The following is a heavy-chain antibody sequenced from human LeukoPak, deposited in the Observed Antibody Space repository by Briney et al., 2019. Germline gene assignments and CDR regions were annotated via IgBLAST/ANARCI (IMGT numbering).Heavy chain of an antibody. CDR3: ARVVPAASMDV. V-gene: IGHV4-61*02. J-gene: IGHJ6*03. CDR2: IYTSGST. Sequence: SETLSLTCTVSGGSISSGSYYWSWIRQPAGKGLEWIGRIYTSGSTNYNPSLKSRVTMSVDTSKNQFSLKLSSVTAADTAVYYCARVVPAASMDVWGKGTTVTVSS. CDR1: GGSISSGSYY. D-gene: IGHD6-13*01.